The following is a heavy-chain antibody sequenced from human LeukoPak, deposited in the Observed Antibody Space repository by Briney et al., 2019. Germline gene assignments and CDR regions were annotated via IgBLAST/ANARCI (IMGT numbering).Heavy chain of an antibody. CDR2: INHSGST. V-gene: IGHV4-34*01. Sequence: SETLSLTCAVYGGSFSGYYWSWIRQPPGKGLEWIGEINHSGSTNYNPSLESRVTISVDTSKSQFSLKLSSVTAADTAVYYCARLWNYDYIWGSYRFFDYWGQGTLVTVSS. J-gene: IGHJ4*02. CDR1: GGSFSGYY. D-gene: IGHD3-16*02. CDR3: ARLWNYDYIWGSYRFFDY.